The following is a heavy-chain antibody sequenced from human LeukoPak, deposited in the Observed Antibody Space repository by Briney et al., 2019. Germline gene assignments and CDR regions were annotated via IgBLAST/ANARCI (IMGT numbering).Heavy chain of an antibody. CDR3: ARVRFGYSSIPFDY. Sequence: PGGSLRLSCAASGFTFNSYWMHWVRQAPGKGLVWVSRINSDGSSTSYADSVKGRFTISRDNAKNTLYLQMNSLRAEDTAVYYCARVRFGYSSIPFDYWGQGTLVTVSS. J-gene: IGHJ4*02. V-gene: IGHV3-74*01. D-gene: IGHD6-19*01. CDR2: INSDGSST. CDR1: GFTFNSYW.